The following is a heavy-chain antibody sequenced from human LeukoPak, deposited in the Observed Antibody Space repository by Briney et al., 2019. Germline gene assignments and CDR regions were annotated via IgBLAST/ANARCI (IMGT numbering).Heavy chain of an antibody. J-gene: IGHJ6*02. D-gene: IGHD3-10*01. CDR3: ARAPHYYGSSYYYYGMDV. CDR1: GGSITSYY. CDR2: IYYSGST. V-gene: IGHV4-59*12. Sequence: SETLSLTCTVSGGSITSYYWSWIRQPPGKGLEWIGYIYYSGSTNYNPSLKSRVTISVDTSKNQFSLKLSSVTAADTAVYYCARAPHYYGSSYYYYGMDVWGQGTTVTVSS.